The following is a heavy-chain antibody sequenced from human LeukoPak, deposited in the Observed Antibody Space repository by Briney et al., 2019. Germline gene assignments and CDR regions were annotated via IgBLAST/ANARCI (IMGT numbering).Heavy chain of an antibody. V-gene: IGHV3-53*01. Sequence: PGGSLRLSCAASGFTVSSNYMSWVRQAPGKGLEWVSVIYSGGSTYYADSVKGRFTISRDNYKNTLYLQMNSLRAEDTAVYYCARERRFFFDYWGQGTLVTVSS. D-gene: IGHD3-3*01. CDR1: GFTVSSNY. J-gene: IGHJ4*02. CDR3: ARERRFFFDY. CDR2: IYSGGST.